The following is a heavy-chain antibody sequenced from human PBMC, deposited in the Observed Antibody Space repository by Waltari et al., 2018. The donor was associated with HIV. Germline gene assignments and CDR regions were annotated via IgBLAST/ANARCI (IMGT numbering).Heavy chain of an antibody. CDR2: FYYSGDT. CDR1: GGSISSSSYS. V-gene: IGHV4-39*02. J-gene: IGHJ4*02. Sequence: QLQLQESGPGLVKSSETLSLICNVSGGSISSSSYSWGWIRQPPGQGLEWIGSFYYSGDTDSNPSLKSRVTISADTSNNYFSLKVRSVTDADTAMYYCARRSAAGTNQAFDHWGQGTLVTVSS. D-gene: IGHD6-13*01. CDR3: ARRSAAGTNQAFDH.